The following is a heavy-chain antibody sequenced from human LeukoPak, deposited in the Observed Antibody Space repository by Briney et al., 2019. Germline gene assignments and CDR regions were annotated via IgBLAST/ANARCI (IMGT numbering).Heavy chain of an antibody. V-gene: IGHV4-61*02. CDR1: GGSISSGSYY. CDR2: IYTSGSS. CDR3: ARATSEGYYGSGSYFYYYYYMDV. D-gene: IGHD3-10*01. J-gene: IGHJ6*03. Sequence: PSQTLSLTCTVSGGSISSGSYYWSWIRQPAGKGLEWIGRIYTSGSSNYYPSLKSRVTISVDTSKNQFSLKLSSVTAADTAVYYCARATSEGYYGSGSYFYYYYYMDVWGKGTTVTVPS.